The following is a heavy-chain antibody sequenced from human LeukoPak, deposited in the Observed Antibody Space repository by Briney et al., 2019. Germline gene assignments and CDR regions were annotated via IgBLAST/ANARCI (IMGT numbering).Heavy chain of an antibody. CDR1: GYTFTRYG. CDR2: IIPIFGTA. D-gene: IGHD1-26*01. Sequence: SVKVSCKASGYTFTRYGITWVRQAPGQGLEWMGWIIPIFGTANYAQKFQGRVTITTDESTSTAYMELSSLRSEDTAVYYCARVRGRGSYYFNYWGQGTLVTVSS. V-gene: IGHV1-69*05. J-gene: IGHJ4*02. CDR3: ARVRGRGSYYFNY.